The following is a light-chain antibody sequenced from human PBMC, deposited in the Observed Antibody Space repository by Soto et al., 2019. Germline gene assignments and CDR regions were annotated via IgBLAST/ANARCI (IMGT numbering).Light chain of an antibody. CDR1: SYDVGAYNS. CDR2: KGT. Sequence: QSVLAQPASVSGSPGQSITISCTGTSYDVGAYNSVSWYQQLPHKAPQVILYKGTQRPSGVSSRFSGSTSGNAASLTISGLQADDEADYFCCSSAPESTYVXGTGTNVTVL. J-gene: IGLJ1*01. V-gene: IGLV2-23*01. CDR3: CSSAPESTYV.